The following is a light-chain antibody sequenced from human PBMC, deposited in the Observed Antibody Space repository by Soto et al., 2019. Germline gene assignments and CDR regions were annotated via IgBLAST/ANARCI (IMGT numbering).Light chain of an antibody. V-gene: IGKV1-39*01. CDR3: QQTYSMPRT. CDR1: QSISRH. CDR2: AAS. Sequence: DIQMTQSPSSLSASLGDRVTITCRASQSISRHLNWYQQKPGKAPRLLIYAASSLQSGVPSRFSGSGSGTDFILTITSLQPEDSATYYCQQTYSMPRTFGQGTKV. J-gene: IGKJ1*01.